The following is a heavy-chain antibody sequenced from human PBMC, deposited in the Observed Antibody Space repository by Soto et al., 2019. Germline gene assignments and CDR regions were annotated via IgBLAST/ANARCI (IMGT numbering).Heavy chain of an antibody. D-gene: IGHD6-13*01. J-gene: IGHJ4*02. V-gene: IGHV3-23*01. CDR1: GFTFSNYA. Sequence: VQLLESGGDLVQPGGSLRLSCAASGFTFSNYAMSWVRRAPGKGLEWVSAISASAGSTYYADSVKGRFTISRDNSKNTVYLQMNSLRTEDTAVYYCAKAFTGSSWGQGTLVTVSS. CDR3: AKAFTGSS. CDR2: ISASAGST.